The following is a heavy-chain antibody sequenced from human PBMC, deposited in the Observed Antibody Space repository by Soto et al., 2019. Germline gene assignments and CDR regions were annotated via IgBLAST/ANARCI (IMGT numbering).Heavy chain of an antibody. Sequence: SETLSLTCTVSGDSISGYYWNWIRQPPWKGLEWIGYISYSGDTNYNPSLRSRVTISVDTSKNQFSLKLISAAAADTAVYYCARVGSGYYDGSGYAFDIWGQGTMVTVSS. D-gene: IGHD3-22*01. CDR1: GDSISGYY. J-gene: IGHJ3*02. V-gene: IGHV4-59*01. CDR3: ARVGSGYYDGSGYAFDI. CDR2: ISYSGDT.